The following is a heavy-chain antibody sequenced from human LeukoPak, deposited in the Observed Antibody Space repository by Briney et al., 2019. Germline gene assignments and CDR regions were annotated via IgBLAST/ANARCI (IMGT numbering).Heavy chain of an antibody. V-gene: IGHV1-69*13. CDR3: ARGDKPHDYGDYPVT. CDR1: GGTFSSYA. Sequence: SVKVSCKASGGTFSSYAISWVRQAPGQGLEWMGGIIPIFGTANYAQKFQGRVTITADESTSTAYMELSSLRSEDTAVYYCARGDKPHDYGDYPVTWGQGTLVTVSS. CDR2: IIPIFGTA. D-gene: IGHD4-17*01. J-gene: IGHJ5*02.